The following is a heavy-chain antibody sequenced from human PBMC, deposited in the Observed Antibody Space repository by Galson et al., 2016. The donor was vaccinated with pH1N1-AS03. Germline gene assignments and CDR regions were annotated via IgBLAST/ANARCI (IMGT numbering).Heavy chain of an antibody. CDR3: ARPGFFDDYRLNIWFDT. D-gene: IGHD4-11*01. Sequence: PALVKPTQTLTLTCTFSGFSLSSRAVAVGWVRQPPGKALEWLALIYWDDDKRYTPSLKNRLTITKDTPKNQVVLTMTNMDPVDTATYYCARPGFFDDYRLNIWFDTWGQGTPVTVSS. CDR2: IYWDDDK. V-gene: IGHV2-5*02. J-gene: IGHJ5*02. CDR1: GFSLSSRAVA.